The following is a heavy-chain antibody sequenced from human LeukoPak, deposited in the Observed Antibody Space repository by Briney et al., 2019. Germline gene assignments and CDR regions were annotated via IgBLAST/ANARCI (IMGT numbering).Heavy chain of an antibody. Sequence: SETLSLTCAVSGGSISSSNWWSWVRQPPGKGLEWIGEIYHSGSTNYNPSLKSRVTISVDKSKNQSSLKLSSVTAADTAVYYCAKVEYSSSKGYFDYWGQGTLVTVSS. CDR1: GGSISSSNW. V-gene: IGHV4-4*02. J-gene: IGHJ4*02. CDR3: AKVEYSSSKGYFDY. D-gene: IGHD6-6*01. CDR2: IYHSGST.